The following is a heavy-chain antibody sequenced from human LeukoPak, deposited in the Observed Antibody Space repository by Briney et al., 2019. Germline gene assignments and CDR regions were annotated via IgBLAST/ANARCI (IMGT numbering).Heavy chain of an antibody. CDR3: ARGKPWNYDFWSGYYQYYFDY. V-gene: IGHV3-7*01. CDR1: GFTFSSYW. D-gene: IGHD3-3*01. CDR2: IKQDGSEK. Sequence: GSPSLSCAASGFTFSSYWMSWVRQAPGKGLEWVANIKQDGSEKYYVDSVKGRFTISRDNAKNSLYLQMNSLRAEDTAVYYCARGKPWNYDFWSGYYQYYFDYWGQGTLVTVSS. J-gene: IGHJ4*02.